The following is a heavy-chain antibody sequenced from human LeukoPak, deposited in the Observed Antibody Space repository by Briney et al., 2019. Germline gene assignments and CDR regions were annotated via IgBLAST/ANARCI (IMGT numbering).Heavy chain of an antibody. D-gene: IGHD2-21*02. CDR1: AFTFSSYT. J-gene: IGHJ4*02. CDR3: TRDFGSNVVVTAIVD. V-gene: IGHV3-23*01. Sequence: PGGSLRLSCIASAFTFSSYTMAWVRQAPGKGLEWVSAISGSGGSTYYADSVKGRFTISRDNAKNSLHLQMNSLRAEDTATYYCTRDFGSNVVVTAIVDWGQGTLVTVSS. CDR2: ISGSGGST.